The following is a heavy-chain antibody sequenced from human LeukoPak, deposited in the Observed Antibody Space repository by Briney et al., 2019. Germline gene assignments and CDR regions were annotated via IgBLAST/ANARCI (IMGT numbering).Heavy chain of an antibody. V-gene: IGHV3-33*05. Sequence: PGGSLRLSCAASGFTFSSYGMHWVRQAPGKGLEWVAVISYDGSDKYNADSVRGRFTISRDISQKTLYLQMNSLRVENTAVYYCAKEHRDGFNYIGDWGQGTLVTVSS. CDR3: AKEHRDGFNYIGD. J-gene: IGHJ4*02. D-gene: IGHD5-24*01. CDR2: ISYDGSDK. CDR1: GFTFSSYG.